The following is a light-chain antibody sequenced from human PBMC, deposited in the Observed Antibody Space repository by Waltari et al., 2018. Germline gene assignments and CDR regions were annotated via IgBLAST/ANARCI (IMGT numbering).Light chain of an antibody. CDR3: SSYTSSSTLV. V-gene: IGLV2-14*01. Sequence: QSVLTPPASVSGSAGQSITLSSTSSSSDVGGYNFFCCYQQHPGKPPQFMIYEVSNRPSGVSNRFSGSKSGNTASLTISGLQAEDEADYYCSSYTSSSTLVFGGGTKLTVL. J-gene: IGLJ3*02. CDR1: SSDVGGYNF. CDR2: EVS.